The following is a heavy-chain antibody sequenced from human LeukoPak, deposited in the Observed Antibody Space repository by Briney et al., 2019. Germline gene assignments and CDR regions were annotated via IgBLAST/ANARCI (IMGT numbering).Heavy chain of an antibody. D-gene: IGHD3-3*01. V-gene: IGHV4-39*02. CDR3: AREWGAFLAHFDY. CDR2: IYYSGST. J-gene: IGHJ4*02. CDR1: GGSISSSSYY. Sequence: SETLSLTCTVSGGSISSSSYYWGWIRQPPGKGLEWIGSIYYSGSTYYNPSLKSRVTISVDTSKNQFSLKLSSVTAADTAVYYCAREWGAFLAHFDYWGQGTLVTVSS.